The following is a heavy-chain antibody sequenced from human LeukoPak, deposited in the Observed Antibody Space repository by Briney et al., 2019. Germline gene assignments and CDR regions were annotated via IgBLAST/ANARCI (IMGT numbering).Heavy chain of an antibody. J-gene: IGHJ6*02. D-gene: IGHD6-6*01. V-gene: IGHV4-34*01. Sequence: SETLSLTCAVYGGSFSGYYWSWIRQPPGKGLEWIGEINHSGSTNYNPSLKSRVTISVDTSKNQFSLKLSSVTAADTAVYYCARGWSRYSSSSRISNYYGMDVWGQGTTVTVSS. CDR3: ARGWSRYSSSSRISNYYGMDV. CDR1: GGSFSGYY. CDR2: INHSGST.